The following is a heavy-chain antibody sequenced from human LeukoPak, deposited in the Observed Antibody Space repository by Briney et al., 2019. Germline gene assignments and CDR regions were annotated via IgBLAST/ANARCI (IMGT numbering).Heavy chain of an antibody. CDR1: GFTFDDYA. V-gene: IGHV3-9*01. J-gene: IGHJ4*02. Sequence: GGSLRLSCAASGFTFDDYAMHWVRQAPGKGLEWVSGISWNSGSIGYADSVKGRFTISRDNAKNSLYLQMNSLRAEDTALYYCAKATPEELFPPYFDYWGQGTLVTVSS. CDR2: ISWNSGSI. CDR3: AKATPEELFPPYFDY. D-gene: IGHD3-10*01.